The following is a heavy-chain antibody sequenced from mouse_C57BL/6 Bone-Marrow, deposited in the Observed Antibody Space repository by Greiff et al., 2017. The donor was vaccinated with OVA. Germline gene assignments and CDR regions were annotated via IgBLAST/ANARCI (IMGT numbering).Heavy chain of an antibody. CDR2: ISYDGSN. Sequence: EVKVEESGPGLVKPSQSLSLTCSVTGYSITSGYYWNWIRQFPGNKLEWMGYISYDGSNNYNPSLKNRISITRDTSKNQFFLKLNSVTTEDTATYYCARDDYYGLWYFDVWGTGTTVTVSS. J-gene: IGHJ1*03. CDR3: ARDDYYGLWYFDV. CDR1: GYSITSGYY. V-gene: IGHV3-6*01. D-gene: IGHD1-1*01.